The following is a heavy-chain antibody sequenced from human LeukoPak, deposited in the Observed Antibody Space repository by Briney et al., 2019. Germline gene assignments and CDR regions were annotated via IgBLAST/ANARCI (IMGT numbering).Heavy chain of an antibody. CDR3: ARGRGRWSPFDP. CDR2: INHSGST. V-gene: IGHV4-34*01. CDR1: GGSFSGYY. Sequence: SETLSLTCAVYGGSFSGYYWSWIRQPPGKGLEWIGEINHSGSTNYNPSLKSRVTISVDTSKNQFSLKLSSVTAADTAVYYCARGRGRWSPFDPWGQGTLVTVSS. J-gene: IGHJ5*02. D-gene: IGHD3-16*01.